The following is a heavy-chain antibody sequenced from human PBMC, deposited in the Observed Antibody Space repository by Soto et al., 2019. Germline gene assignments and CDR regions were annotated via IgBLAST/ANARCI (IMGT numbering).Heavy chain of an antibody. J-gene: IGHJ2*01. CDR2: IIPIFGTA. CDR1: GGTFSSYA. CDR3: ASSPPPEVTMYSRFFDL. V-gene: IGHV1-69*14. Sequence: QVQLVQSGAEVKKPGSSVKVSCKTSGGTFSSYAINWVRQAPGQGLEWMGGIIPIFGTANYAQKFQGRITITADKSTSTAYMALRSLRSDSTAVYYCASSPPPEVTMYSRFFDLWGRGTLVTVSS. D-gene: IGHD2-21*01.